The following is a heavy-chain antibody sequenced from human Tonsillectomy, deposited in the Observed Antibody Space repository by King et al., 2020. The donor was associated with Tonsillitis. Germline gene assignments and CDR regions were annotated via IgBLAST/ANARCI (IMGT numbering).Heavy chain of an antibody. CDR3: ARSSAVAPFDF. CDR1: GGSISTYL. V-gene: IGHV4-59*01. CDR2: IYYSGNT. Sequence: VQLQESGPGLVKPSETLSLTCTVSGGSISTYLWSWIRQPPGKGLEWIWYIYYSGNTDYNPSLKSRVTISVDTSKSQLSLILNSVTAADTAVYYCARSSAVAPFDFWGQGTLVTVSS. D-gene: IGHD3-10*01. J-gene: IGHJ4*02.